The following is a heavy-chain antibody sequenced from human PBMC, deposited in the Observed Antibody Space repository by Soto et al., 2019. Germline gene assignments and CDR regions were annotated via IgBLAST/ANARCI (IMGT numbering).Heavy chain of an antibody. D-gene: IGHD2-8*01. Sequence: SETLSLTCTVSGGSITSSSYYWGWIRQPPGKGLEWIGSIYYSGSTYYNPSLKSRVTISVDTSKNQFSLKLSSVTAADTAVYYCAICTYGDYYYYYMDVWGKGTTVT. V-gene: IGHV4-39*01. CDR2: IYYSGST. CDR3: AICTYGDYYYYYMDV. J-gene: IGHJ6*03. CDR1: GGSITSSSYY.